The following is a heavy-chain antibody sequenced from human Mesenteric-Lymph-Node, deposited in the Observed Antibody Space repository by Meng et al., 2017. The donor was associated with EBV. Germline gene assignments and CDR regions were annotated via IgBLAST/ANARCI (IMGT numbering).Heavy chain of an antibody. CDR1: GGSFNDYY. Sequence: GQLQQWGAGLLKHAETLSLSCAVYGGSFNDYYWIWIRQAPGKGLEWIGEINHIRSVYYNPSLKSRVTISVDTSNNQISLRLTSVTAADTAIYYCARVRSSGSGLIRNYFDYWGQGTLVTVSS. D-gene: IGHD6-19*01. CDR3: ARVRSSGSGLIRNYFDY. CDR2: INHIRSV. V-gene: IGHV4-34*02. J-gene: IGHJ4*02.